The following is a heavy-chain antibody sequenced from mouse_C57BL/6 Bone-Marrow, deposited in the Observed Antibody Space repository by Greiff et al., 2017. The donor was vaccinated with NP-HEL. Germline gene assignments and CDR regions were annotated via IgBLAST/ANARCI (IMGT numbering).Heavy chain of an antibody. V-gene: IGHV1-61*01. CDR1: GYTFTSYW. J-gene: IGHJ4*01. CDR2: IYPSDSET. CDR3: ARGEGYYAMDY. Sequence: QVQLQQPGAELVRPGSSVKLSCKASGYTFTSYWMDWVKQRPGQGLEWIGNIYPSDSETHYNQKFKDKATLTVDKSPSTAYMQLSSLTSEDSAVYYCARGEGYYAMDYWGQGTSVTVSS.